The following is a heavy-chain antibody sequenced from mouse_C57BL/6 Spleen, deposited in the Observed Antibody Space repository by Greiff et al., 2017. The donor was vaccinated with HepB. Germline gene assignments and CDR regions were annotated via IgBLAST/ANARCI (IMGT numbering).Heavy chain of an antibody. D-gene: IGHD1-1*02. J-gene: IGHJ1*03. CDR3: ARVYYDQWYFDG. V-gene: IGHV1-82*01. CDR2: IYPGDGDT. Sequence: VQLQQSGPELVKPGASVKISCKASGYAFSSSWMNWVKQRPGKGLEWIGRIYPGDGDTNYNGKFKGKATLTADKSSSTAYMQLSSLTSEDSAVSFCARVYYDQWYFDGWGTGATVTVSS. CDR1: GYAFSSSW.